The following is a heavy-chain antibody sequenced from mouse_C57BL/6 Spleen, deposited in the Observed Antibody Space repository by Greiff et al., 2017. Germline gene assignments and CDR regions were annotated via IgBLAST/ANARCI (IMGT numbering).Heavy chain of an antibody. J-gene: IGHJ4*01. CDR3: ARLERYYAMDY. CDR2: ISSGGSYT. V-gene: IGHV5-6*01. Sequence: EVMLVESGGDLVKPGGSLKLSCAASGFTFSSYGMSWVPQTPDKRLEWVATISSGGSYTYYPDSVKGRFTISRDNAKNTLYLQMSSLKAEDTAMYYCARLERYYAMDYWGQGTSVTVSS. CDR1: GFTFSSYG.